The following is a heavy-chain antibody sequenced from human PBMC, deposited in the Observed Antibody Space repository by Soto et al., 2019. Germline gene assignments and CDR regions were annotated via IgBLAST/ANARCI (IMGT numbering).Heavy chain of an antibody. CDR2: IRSKAYGGTT. D-gene: IGHD2-15*01. J-gene: IGHJ3*02. CDR1: GFTFGDYA. V-gene: IGHV3-49*03. CDR3: TRGEVVAANDAFDI. Sequence: GGSLRLSCTASGFTFGDYAMSWFRQAPGKGLEWVGFIRSKAYGGTTEYAASVKGRFTISRDDSKSIAYLQMNSLKTEDTAVYYCTRGEVVAANDAFDIWGQGTMVTVSS.